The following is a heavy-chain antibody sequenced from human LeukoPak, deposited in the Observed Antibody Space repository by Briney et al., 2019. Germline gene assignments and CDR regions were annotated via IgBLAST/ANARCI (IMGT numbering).Heavy chain of an antibody. CDR1: GDIFSTLA. CDR2: ISTISST. CDR3: AKSPALWLEETGTAFDI. D-gene: IGHD3-10*01. V-gene: IGHV3-23*01. Sequence: PGGSLRLSCAASGDIFSTLAMSWVRQAPGRGLEWVSGISTISSTFYADSVKGRFTISRDNSKNTLYLQMNSLRAEDTAVYYCAKSPALWLEETGTAFDIWGRGTMVTVSS. J-gene: IGHJ3*02.